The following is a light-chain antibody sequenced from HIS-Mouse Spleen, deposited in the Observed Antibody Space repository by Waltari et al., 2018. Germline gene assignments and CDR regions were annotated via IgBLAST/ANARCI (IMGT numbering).Light chain of an antibody. CDR1: SSNIGSNT. CDR2: SNN. J-gene: IGLJ2*01. V-gene: IGLV1-44*01. Sequence: QSVLTQPPSASGTPGQRVTISCSGSSSNIGSNTVNWYQQLPGTAPKLRIHSNNQRPSGVPDRFSGSKSGTSASLAISGLQSEDEADYYCAAWDDSLNGVFGGGTKLTVL. CDR3: AAWDDSLNGV.